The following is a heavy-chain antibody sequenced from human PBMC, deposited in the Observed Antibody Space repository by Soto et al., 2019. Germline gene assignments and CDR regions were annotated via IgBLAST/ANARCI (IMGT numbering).Heavy chain of an antibody. CDR3: ARGWGGFDY. D-gene: IGHD3-16*01. Sequence: ASVKVSCKASGGTFNNYVINWVRQAPGQGLEWMGGIIPIFGTANYAQKFQGRVTITADESTSTAYMELSSLRSEDTAVYYCARGWGGFDYWGQGTLVTVSS. J-gene: IGHJ4*02. CDR2: IIPIFGTA. CDR1: GGTFNNYV. V-gene: IGHV1-69*13.